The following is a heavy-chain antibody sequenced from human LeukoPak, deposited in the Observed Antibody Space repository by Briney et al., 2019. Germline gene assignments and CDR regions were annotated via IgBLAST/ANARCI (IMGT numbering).Heavy chain of an antibody. CDR2: INPSGGST. D-gene: IGHD2-15*01. V-gene: IGHV1-46*01. CDR1: GYTFTSYY. J-gene: IGHJ6*02. CDR3: ARVLSCTGGSCYSIYGMDA. Sequence: ASVKVSCKASGYTFTSYYMHWVRQAPGQGLEWMGIINPSGGSTSYAQKFQGRVTMTRDTSMSTVYMELSSLRSEDTAVYYCARVLSCTGGSCYSIYGMDAWGQGTTVTVSS.